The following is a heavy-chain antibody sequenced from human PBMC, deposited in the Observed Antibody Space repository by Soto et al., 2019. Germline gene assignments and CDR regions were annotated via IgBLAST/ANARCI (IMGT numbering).Heavy chain of an antibody. CDR2: ISYDGSNK. CDR1: GFTFSSYA. Sequence: PGGSLRLSCAASGFTFSSYAMPWVRQAPGKGLEWVAVISYDGSNKYYADSVKGRFTISRDNSKNTLYLQMNSLRAEDTAVYYCAKDRATAMAFRSLLYGMDVWGQGTTVTVSS. CDR3: AKDRATAMAFRSLLYGMDV. V-gene: IGHV3-30-3*01. J-gene: IGHJ6*02. D-gene: IGHD5-18*01.